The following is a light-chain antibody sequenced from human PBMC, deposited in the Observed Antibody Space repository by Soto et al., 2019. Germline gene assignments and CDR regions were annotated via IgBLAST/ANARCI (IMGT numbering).Light chain of an antibody. J-gene: IGKJ5*01. CDR2: DAS. CDR1: QTVRNNY. CDR3: QQRSNWPPIT. V-gene: IGKV3-11*01. Sequence: EIVLTQSPVTPSLSPGERATLSCRASQTVRNNYLAWYQQKPGQAPRLLIYDASSRATGIPGRFSGSGSGTDFALTISSLEPEDFAVYYCQQRSNWPPITFGQGTRLEIK.